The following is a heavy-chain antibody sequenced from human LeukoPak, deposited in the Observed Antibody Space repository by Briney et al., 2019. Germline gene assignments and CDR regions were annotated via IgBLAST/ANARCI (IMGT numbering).Heavy chain of an antibody. D-gene: IGHD2/OR15-2a*01. Sequence: GGSLRLSCTASGFTFRDYNINWFRQAPGRGLEWVAHIKQDGSQKYDVDSVKGRFTISRDNAKNSLYLQMNSLRAEDTAVYYCARTSFYSFDYWGQGTLVTVSS. CDR2: IKQDGSQK. CDR3: ARTSFYSFDY. CDR1: GFTFRDYN. J-gene: IGHJ4*02. V-gene: IGHV3-7*01.